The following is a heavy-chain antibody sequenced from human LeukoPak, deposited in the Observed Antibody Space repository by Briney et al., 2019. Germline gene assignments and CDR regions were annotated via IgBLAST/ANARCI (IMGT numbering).Heavy chain of an antibody. V-gene: IGHV4-59*01. D-gene: IGHD6-13*01. CDR1: GGSISNYY. CDR2: IYYSGST. J-gene: IGHJ6*03. Sequence: SETLSLTCTVAGGSISNYYWSWIRQPPGKGLELSGYIYYSGSTNYNPSLKSRVTISVDTSKNQFSPKLRSVTAADTAVYYCARDRVGQQLVGRKYYYYMDVWGKGNTVTISS. CDR3: ARDRVGQQLVGRKYYYYMDV.